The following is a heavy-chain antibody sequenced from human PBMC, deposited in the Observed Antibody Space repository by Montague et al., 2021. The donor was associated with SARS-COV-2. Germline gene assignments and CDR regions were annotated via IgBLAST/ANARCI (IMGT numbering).Heavy chain of an antibody. Sequence: SLRLSCAASGFTFSSYRMNWVRQAPGKGLEWVSSISSSSSYIYYADSVKGRFTISRDNAKNSLYLQMNSLRAEDTAVYYCARDQVPDYYYYYYGMDVWGQGTTVTVSS. CDR3: ARDQVPDYYYYYYGMDV. CDR2: ISSSSSYI. J-gene: IGHJ6*02. V-gene: IGHV3-21*01. CDR1: GFTFSSYR.